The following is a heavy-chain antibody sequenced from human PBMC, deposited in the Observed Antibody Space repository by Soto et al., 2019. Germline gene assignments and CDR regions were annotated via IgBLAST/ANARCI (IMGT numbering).Heavy chain of an antibody. D-gene: IGHD3-16*01. J-gene: IGHJ4*02. V-gene: IGHV3-23*01. CDR2: ISGSGRKT. Sequence: EGQLLESGGGLVPAGGSLRLSCAASGFTCNTYDMSWVRQAPGKGPEWVSDISGSGRKTNYADSVKGRFTISRDNSKNTLYLQMNSLRADDTALYYCAGLMIAFGGVFDYWGPGTLVTVSS. CDR1: GFTCNTYD. CDR3: AGLMIAFGGVFDY.